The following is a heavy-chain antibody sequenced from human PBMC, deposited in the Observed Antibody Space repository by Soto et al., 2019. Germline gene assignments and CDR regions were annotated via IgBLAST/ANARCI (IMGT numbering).Heavy chain of an antibody. Sequence: QVQLQESGPGLVKPSQTLSLTCSVSGGSISSGDYYWSWFRQPPGKGLEWIGYLYYSGPTYYNPSPKSRVTISVDTSNNQFSLKLSSVTAADTAVYYCGCYDSSGYYLLYWGQGTLVTVSS. CDR2: LYYSGPT. J-gene: IGHJ4*02. V-gene: IGHV4-30-4*01. D-gene: IGHD3-22*01. CDR3: GCYDSSGYYLLY. CDR1: GGSISSGDYY.